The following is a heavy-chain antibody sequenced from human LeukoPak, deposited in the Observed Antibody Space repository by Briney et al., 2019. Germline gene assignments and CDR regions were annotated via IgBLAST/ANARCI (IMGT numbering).Heavy chain of an antibody. J-gene: IGHJ4*02. V-gene: IGHV3-21*01. D-gene: IGHD5-18*01. CDR3: ARVDTAMVTEYYFDY. CDR1: GFTFSSYS. CDR2: ISSSSSYI. Sequence: GGSLRLSCAASGFTFSSYSMNWVRQAPGKGLEWVSSISSSSSYIYYADSVKGRFTISRDNAKNSLYLQMNSLRAEDTAVYYCARVDTAMVTEYYFDYWGQGTLATVSS.